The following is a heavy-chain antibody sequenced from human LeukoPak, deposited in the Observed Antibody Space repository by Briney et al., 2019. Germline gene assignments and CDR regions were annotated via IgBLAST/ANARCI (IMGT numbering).Heavy chain of an antibody. CDR2: ITGGGST. CDR1: GFTSRSYA. J-gene: IGHJ5*02. CDR3: AKDSRLDSSGRGWFDP. D-gene: IGHD3-22*01. V-gene: IGHV3-23*01. Sequence: GGSLRLSCAASGFTSRSYAMSWVRQAPGKGLEWVSAITGGGSTYYADSVKGRFTFSRDNSKNTLFLQMNSLRAEDTAVYYCAKDSRLDSSGRGWFDPWGQGTLVTVSS.